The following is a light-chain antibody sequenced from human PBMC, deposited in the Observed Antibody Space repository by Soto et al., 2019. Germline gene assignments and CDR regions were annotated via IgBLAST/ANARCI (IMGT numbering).Light chain of an antibody. Sequence: QSALTQPASVSGSPGQSITISCTGTSSDVGGYNYVSWYQQHPGKAPKLMIYDVSNRPSGVSNRFSGSKSGNTASLTISGLQAGDGADYNGGSYTSSSPLVVFGGGTKVTVL. V-gene: IGLV2-14*01. J-gene: IGLJ2*01. CDR1: SSDVGGYNY. CDR2: DVS. CDR3: GSYTSSSPLVV.